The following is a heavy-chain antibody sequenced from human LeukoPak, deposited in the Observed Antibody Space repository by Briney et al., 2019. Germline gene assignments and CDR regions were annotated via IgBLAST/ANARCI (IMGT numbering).Heavy chain of an antibody. CDR1: GYTFTSYY. V-gene: IGHV1-46*01. Sequence: ASVKVSCKASGYTFTSYYMHWVRQAPGQGLEWMGIINPSGGSTSYAQKFRGRVTMTRDTSTSTVYMELSSLRSEDTAVYYCARAFRYGGNSGAFDIWGQGTMVTASS. CDR3: ARAFRYGGNSGAFDI. CDR2: INPSGGST. D-gene: IGHD4-23*01. J-gene: IGHJ3*02.